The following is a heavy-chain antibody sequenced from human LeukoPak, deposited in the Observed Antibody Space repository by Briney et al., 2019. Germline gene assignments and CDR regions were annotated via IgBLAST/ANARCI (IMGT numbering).Heavy chain of an antibody. Sequence: AGGSLRLSCVASGFDFSSYAMTWVRQAPGRGLEWVSSISGSGGSTYYADSVKGRFTISRDNSKNTLYLQMYSLRAEDTAIYYCAKVEGASKASVYWGQGALVTVSS. D-gene: IGHD1-1*01. CDR1: GFDFSSYA. CDR2: ISGSGGST. V-gene: IGHV3-23*01. J-gene: IGHJ4*02. CDR3: AKVEGASKASVY.